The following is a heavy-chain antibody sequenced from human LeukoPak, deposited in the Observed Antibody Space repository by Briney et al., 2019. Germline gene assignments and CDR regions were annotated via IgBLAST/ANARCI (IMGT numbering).Heavy chain of an antibody. CDR1: SESFSDYY. J-gene: IGHJ4*02. CDR2: IFHSESV. CDR3: AREIFGARAFEY. Sequence: SETLSLTCAVYSESFSDYYYSLIRQPPGKGLEWIGEIFHSESVNSNPSLESRLTISLDKSKNHFSLELTSVTAADTALYFCAREIFGARAFEYWGQGILVTVSS. D-gene: IGHD3-3*01. V-gene: IGHV4-34*12.